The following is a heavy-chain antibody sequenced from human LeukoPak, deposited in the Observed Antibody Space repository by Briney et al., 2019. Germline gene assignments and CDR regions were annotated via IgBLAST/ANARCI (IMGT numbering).Heavy chain of an antibody. J-gene: IGHJ3*02. CDR2: ISGSGGST. CDR3: ANSRRDGYIPIDAFDI. Sequence: GGSLRLSCAASGFTFSSYAMSWVRQAPGKGLEWVSAISGSGGSTYYADSVKGRFTISRDNSKNTLYLQMNSLRAEDTAVYYCANSRRDGYIPIDAFDIWGQGTMVTVSS. D-gene: IGHD5-24*01. V-gene: IGHV3-23*01. CDR1: GFTFSSYA.